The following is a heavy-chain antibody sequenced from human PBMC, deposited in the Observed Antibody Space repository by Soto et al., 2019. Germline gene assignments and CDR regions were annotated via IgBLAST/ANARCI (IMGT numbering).Heavy chain of an antibody. V-gene: IGHV1-3*05. Sequence: QVQIVQSGPEEKSPGASIKLSCTTSGYIFADYAIHWVRQAPGQGLEWVGWIKADNGDTRYSPKFQGRLIITRDISASTSYMELSDLRSADTGVFYCATSDWAWWGRGTLITVSS. CDR2: IKADNGDT. CDR3: ATSDWAW. J-gene: IGHJ4*02. D-gene: IGHD3-9*01. CDR1: GYIFADYA.